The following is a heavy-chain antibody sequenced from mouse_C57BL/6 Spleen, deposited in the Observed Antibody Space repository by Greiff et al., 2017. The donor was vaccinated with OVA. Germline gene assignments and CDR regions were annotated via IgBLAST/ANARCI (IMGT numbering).Heavy chain of an antibody. J-gene: IGHJ3*01. CDR1: GYTFTSYW. V-gene: IGHV1-69*01. D-gene: IGHD2-4*01. CDR2: IDPSDSYT. CDR3: ARSGYDYPWFAY. Sequence: LQQPGAELVMPGASVKLSCKASGYTFTSYWMHWVKQRPGQGLEWIGEIDPSDSYTNYNQKFKGKSTLTVDKSSSTAYMQLSSLTSEDSAVYYCARSGYDYPWFAYWGQGTLVTVSA.